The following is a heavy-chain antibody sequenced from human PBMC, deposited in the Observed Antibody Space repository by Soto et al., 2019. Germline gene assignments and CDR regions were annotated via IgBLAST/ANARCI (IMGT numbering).Heavy chain of an antibody. CDR2: IKSKTDGGTT. J-gene: IGHJ6*02. CDR1: GFTFSNAW. CDR3: TTDGQALANGMDV. Sequence: EVQLVESGGGLVKPGGSLRLSCAASGFTFSNAWMSWVRQAPGKGLEWVGRIKSKTDGGTTDYAAPVKGRFTISRDDSNNTLYLQMNSLKTEDTAVYYCTTDGQALANGMDVWGQETTVTVSS. D-gene: IGHD6-13*01. V-gene: IGHV3-15*01.